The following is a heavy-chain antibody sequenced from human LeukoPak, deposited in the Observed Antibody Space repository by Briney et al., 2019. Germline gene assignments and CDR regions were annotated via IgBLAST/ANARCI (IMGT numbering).Heavy chain of an antibody. V-gene: IGHV1-69*04. J-gene: IGHJ4*02. CDR2: IIPILGIA. Sequence: SVKVSCKASGGTFSSYAISWVRQAPGQGLEWMGRIIPILGIANYAQKFQGRVTITADKSTSTAYMELSSLRSEDTAVYYCARFSSSSGVDYWGQGTLVTVSS. CDR3: ARFSSSSGVDY. CDR1: GGTFSSYA. D-gene: IGHD6-6*01.